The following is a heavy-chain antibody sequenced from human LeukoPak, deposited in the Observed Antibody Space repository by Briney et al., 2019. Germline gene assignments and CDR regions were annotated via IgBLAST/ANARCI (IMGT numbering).Heavy chain of an antibody. CDR1: GFTFSDYY. V-gene: IGHV3-30*18. J-gene: IGHJ4*02. D-gene: IGHD6-19*01. CDR2: IAYDGSNI. CDR3: AKDLDSSGWSFDY. Sequence: GGSLRLSCAASGFTFSDYYMSWIRQAPGKGLEWVAVIAYDGSNIHFADSVKGRFTVSRDNSKNTLYLQMNSLRAEDTAVYYCAKDLDSSGWSFDYWGQGTLVTVSS.